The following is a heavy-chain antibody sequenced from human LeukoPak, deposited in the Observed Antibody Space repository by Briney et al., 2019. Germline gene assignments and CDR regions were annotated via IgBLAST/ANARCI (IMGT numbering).Heavy chain of an antibody. CDR2: ISYDGSNK. Sequence: GGSLRLSCAASGFTFSSYGMHWVRQAPGKGLEWVAVISYDGSNKYYADSVKGRFTISRDNSKNTLYLQMNSLRAEDTAVYYCARDQKGSSWYNVFDYWGQGTLVTVSS. V-gene: IGHV3-30*03. CDR3: ARDQKGSSWYNVFDY. CDR1: GFTFSSYG. J-gene: IGHJ4*02. D-gene: IGHD6-13*01.